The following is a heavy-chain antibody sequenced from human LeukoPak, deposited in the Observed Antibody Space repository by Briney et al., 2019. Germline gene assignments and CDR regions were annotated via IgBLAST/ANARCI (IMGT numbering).Heavy chain of an antibody. D-gene: IGHD2-15*01. J-gene: IGHJ4*02. V-gene: IGHV1-69*13. CDR2: IIPIFGTA. Sequence: ASVKVSCKASGGTFSSYVISWVRQAPGQGLEWMGGIIPIFGTANYAQKFQGRVTITADESTSTAYMELSSLRSEDTAVYYCARAPGYCSGGSCDSTLNYWGQGTLITVSS. CDR1: GGTFSSYV. CDR3: ARAPGYCSGGSCDSTLNY.